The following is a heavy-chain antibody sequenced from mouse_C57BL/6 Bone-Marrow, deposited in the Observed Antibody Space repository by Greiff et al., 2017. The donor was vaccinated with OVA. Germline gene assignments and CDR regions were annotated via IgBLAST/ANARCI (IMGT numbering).Heavy chain of an antibody. CDR3: ARIPPYYYGSSYWYFDV. D-gene: IGHD1-1*01. CDR2: IHPNSGST. J-gene: IGHJ1*03. V-gene: IGHV1-64*01. CDR1: GYTFTSYW. Sequence: QVHVKQPGAELVKPGASVKLSCKASGYTFTSYWMHWVKQRPGQGLEWNGMIHPNSGSTNYNEKFTSTATLTVDKSSSTAYMQLSSLTSEDSAVYYCARIPPYYYGSSYWYFDVWGTGTTVTVSS.